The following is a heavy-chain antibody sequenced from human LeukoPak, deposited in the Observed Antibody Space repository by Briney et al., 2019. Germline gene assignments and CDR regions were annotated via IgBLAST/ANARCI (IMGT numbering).Heavy chain of an antibody. CDR1: GYTFTSYD. CDR2: MNPNSGNT. J-gene: IGHJ6*03. V-gene: IGHV1-8*01. Sequence: ASVKVSCKASGYTFTSYDINWVRQATGQGLEWMGWMNPNSGNTGYAQKFQGRVTMTRSTSISTAYMELSSLRSEDTAVYYCARRSYYYYYMDVWGKGTTVTVSS. CDR3: ARRSYYYYYMDV.